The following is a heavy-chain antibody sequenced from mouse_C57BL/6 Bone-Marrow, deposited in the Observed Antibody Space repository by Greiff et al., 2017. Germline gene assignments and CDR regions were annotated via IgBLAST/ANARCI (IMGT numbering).Heavy chain of an antibody. D-gene: IGHD2-3*01. CDR1: GFNIKDDY. V-gene: IGHV14-4*01. J-gene: IGHJ1*03. Sequence: VQLKQSGAALVRPGASVKLSCTASGFNIKDDYMHWVKQRPEQGLEWIGWIDPENGDTEYASKFQGKATITADTSSNTAYLQLSSLTSEDTAVYYCTDPIYDGYYFDVWGTGTTVTVSS. CDR2: IDPENGDT. CDR3: TDPIYDGYYFDV.